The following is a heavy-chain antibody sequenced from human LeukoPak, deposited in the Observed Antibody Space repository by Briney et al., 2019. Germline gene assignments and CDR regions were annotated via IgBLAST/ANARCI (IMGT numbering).Heavy chain of an antibody. CDR2: ISYDGSNK. Sequence: PGGSLRLSCAASGFTFNNYAMHWVRQAPGKGLEWVAVISYDGSNKYYADSVKGRFTVSRDNAKNSLYLQMNSLRAEDTAVYYCARALRGGYSSFGYWGQGTLVTVSS. D-gene: IGHD4-11*01. CDR1: GFTFNNYA. CDR3: ARALRGGYSSFGY. V-gene: IGHV3-30*04. J-gene: IGHJ4*02.